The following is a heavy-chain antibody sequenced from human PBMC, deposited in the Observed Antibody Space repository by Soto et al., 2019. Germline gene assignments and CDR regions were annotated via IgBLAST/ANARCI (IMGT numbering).Heavy chain of an antibody. D-gene: IGHD3-10*01. CDR2: ISAYNGNT. V-gene: IGHV1-18*01. Sequence: ASVKVSCKASGYTFTSYGISWVRQAPGQGLEWMGWISAYNGNTNYAQKLQGRVTMTTDTSTSTAYMELRSLRSDDTAVYYCARDYNLTPLYCSAPRFDYCVQGTPVTVPS. J-gene: IGHJ4*02. CDR1: GYTFTSYG. CDR3: ARDYNLTPLYCSAPRFDY.